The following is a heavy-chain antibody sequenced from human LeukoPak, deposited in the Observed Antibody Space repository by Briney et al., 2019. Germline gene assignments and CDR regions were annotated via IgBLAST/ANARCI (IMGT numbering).Heavy chain of an antibody. D-gene: IGHD3-10*01. CDR2: INPSGGST. CDR3: ARERGDYYGSGSYNRGGDAFDI. V-gene: IGHV1-46*01. J-gene: IGHJ3*02. CDR1: GYTFTSYY. Sequence: ASVKVSCKASGYTFTSYYMHWVRQAPGQGLEWMGIINPSGGSTSYAQKFQGRVTMTRDMSTGTVYMELSSLRSEDTAVYYCARERGDYYGSGSYNRGGDAFDIWGQGTMVTVSS.